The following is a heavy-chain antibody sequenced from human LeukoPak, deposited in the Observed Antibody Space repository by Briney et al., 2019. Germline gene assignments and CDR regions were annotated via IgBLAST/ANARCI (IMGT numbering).Heavy chain of an antibody. V-gene: IGHV3-74*01. D-gene: IGHD3-10*01. Sequence: PGGSLRLSCAASGFTFSNYWMHWVRQAPGKGLVWVSRIYSDGSSTNYADSVKGRFTISRDNAKNTLYLQMNSLRVEDTAVYYCAKSSYGSGPYYYGMDVWGQGTTVTVSS. CDR2: IYSDGSST. J-gene: IGHJ6*02. CDR1: GFTFSNYW. CDR3: AKSSYGSGPYYYGMDV.